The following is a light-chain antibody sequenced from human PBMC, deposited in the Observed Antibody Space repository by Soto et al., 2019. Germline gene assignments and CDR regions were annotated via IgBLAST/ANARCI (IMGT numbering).Light chain of an antibody. CDR2: DVS. CDR1: SSDVGGYNY. Sequence: QSVLTQPASVSGSPGQSITISCTGTSSDVGGYNYVSWYQQHPGKAPKLMIYDVSNRPLGVPNRFSGSKSGNTASLTISGLQAEDEADYYCSSYTSSSTLDVFGNGTKVTVL. V-gene: IGLV2-14*01. CDR3: SSYTSSSTLDV. J-gene: IGLJ1*01.